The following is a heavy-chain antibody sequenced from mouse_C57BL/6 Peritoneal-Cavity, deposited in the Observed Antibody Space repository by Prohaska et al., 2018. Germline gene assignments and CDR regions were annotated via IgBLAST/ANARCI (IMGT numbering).Heavy chain of an antibody. Sequence: EVKLLQSGGGLVQPGGSLKLSCAASGIDFSRYWMSWVRRAPGKGLEWIGEIKPDSSKINYAPSLKDKIIISRDNAKNTLYLEMRKVRSEDTALYYCARQLGEDAMVDWGQGTSVIVAS. CDR3: ARQLGEDAMVD. D-gene: IGHD4-1*01. V-gene: IGHV4-1*01. CDR1: GIDFSRYW. J-gene: IGHJ4*01. CDR2: IKPDSSKI.